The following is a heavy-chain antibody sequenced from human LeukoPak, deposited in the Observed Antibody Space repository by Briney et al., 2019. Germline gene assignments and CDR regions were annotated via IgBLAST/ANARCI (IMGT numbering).Heavy chain of an antibody. Sequence: PSQTLSLTCTVSGGSISSGDYYWSWIRQPPGKGLEWIGYIYYSGSTYYNPSLKSRVTISVDTSKNQFSLKLSSVTAADTAVYYCARGALHYDILTGYYPDAFDIWGQGTMVTVSS. D-gene: IGHD3-9*01. CDR3: ARGALHYDILTGYYPDAFDI. CDR1: GGSISSGDYY. V-gene: IGHV4-30-4*01. J-gene: IGHJ3*02. CDR2: IYYSGST.